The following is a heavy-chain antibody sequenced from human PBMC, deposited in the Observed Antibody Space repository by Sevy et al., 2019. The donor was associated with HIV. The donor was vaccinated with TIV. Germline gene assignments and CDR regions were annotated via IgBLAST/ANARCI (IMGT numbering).Heavy chain of an antibody. CDR2: MNAGGGGA. V-gene: IGHV3-23*01. CDR1: GFSFSNYA. CDR3: AKDRIWERGEAFDI. J-gene: IGHJ3*02. D-gene: IGHD1-1*01. Sequence: GGSLRLSCAASGFSFSNYAMSWVRQAPGKGLEWVSGMNAGGGGAYYEDSVKGRCAISRDNSKKMVYLQMNNQRAEDTGLYYCAKDRIWERGEAFDIWGQGTMVTVSS.